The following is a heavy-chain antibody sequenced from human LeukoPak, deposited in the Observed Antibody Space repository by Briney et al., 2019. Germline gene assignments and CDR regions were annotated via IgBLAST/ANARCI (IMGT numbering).Heavy chain of an antibody. CDR2: IRGSGTGT. V-gene: IGHV3-23*01. J-gene: IGHJ4*02. D-gene: IGHD1-7*01. CDR3: AKEGGTGTRFDY. CDR1: GFTFSSSA. Sequence: GGSLRLSCAASGFTFSSSAMSWVRQAPGKGLYWVSAIRGSGTGTYYADSVKGRFTISRDNSKNTLYLQMNSLRAEDTAVYYCAKEGGTGTRFDYWGQGTLVTVSS.